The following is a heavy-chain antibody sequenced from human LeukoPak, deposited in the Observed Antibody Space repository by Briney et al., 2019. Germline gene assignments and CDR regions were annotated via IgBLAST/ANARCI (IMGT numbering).Heavy chain of an antibody. J-gene: IGHJ5*02. V-gene: IGHV3-48*03. Sequence: PGGSLRLSCAASGFTFSSYEMNWVRQAPGKGLEWVSYISSSGVYIYYADSLKGRFTISRDNAKDSLYLQMNSLRAEDTAVYYCARSLGSCSTTTCYDNWFDPWGQGTLVTVSS. CDR3: ARSLGSCSTTTCYDNWFDP. D-gene: IGHD2-2*01. CDR2: ISSSGVYI. CDR1: GFTFSSYE.